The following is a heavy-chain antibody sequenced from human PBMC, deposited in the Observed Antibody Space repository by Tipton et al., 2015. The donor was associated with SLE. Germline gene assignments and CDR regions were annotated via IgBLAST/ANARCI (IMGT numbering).Heavy chain of an antibody. CDR1: GDSITSDY. CDR2: ISYSGST. CDR3: ARRADGFDI. V-gene: IGHV4-59*07. J-gene: IGHJ3*02. Sequence: TLSLTCTVSGDSITSDYWTWIRQPPGKGLEWIGYISYSGSTNYNPSVRSRVSISLDTSKNQFSPKLTSVTAADTAVYYCARRADGFDIWGQGTMVTVSS.